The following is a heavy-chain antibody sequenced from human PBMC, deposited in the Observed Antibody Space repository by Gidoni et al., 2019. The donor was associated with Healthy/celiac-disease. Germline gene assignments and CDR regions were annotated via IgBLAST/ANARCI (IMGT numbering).Heavy chain of an antibody. V-gene: IGHV3-30-3*01. D-gene: IGHD6-19*01. CDR2: ISYDGSNK. J-gene: IGHJ4*02. Sequence: QVQLVESGGGVVQPGRSLRLSCAASGFTFSSYAMHWVRQAPGKGLEWVAVISYDGSNKYYADSVKGRFTISRDNSKNTLYLQMNSLRAEDTAVYYCARDSGSVGGQWLDPGPFDYWGQGTLVTVSS. CDR1: GFTFSSYA. CDR3: ARDSGSVGGQWLDPGPFDY.